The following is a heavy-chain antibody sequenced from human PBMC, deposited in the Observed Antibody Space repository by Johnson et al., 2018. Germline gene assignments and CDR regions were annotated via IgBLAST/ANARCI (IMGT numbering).Heavy chain of an antibody. CDR1: GFTFSSYA. CDR3: AKGHDYGDYYYYMDV. V-gene: IGHV3-23*04. D-gene: IGHD4-17*01. J-gene: IGHJ6*03. CDR2: ISGSGGST. Sequence: VQLVQSGGGLVQPGGSLRLSCAASGFTFSSYAMTWVRQAPGRGLEWVSAISGSGGSTYYADSVKGRFTISRANSKNTLYLQMNSLRAEETAVYYCAKGHDYGDYYYYMDVWGKGTTVTVS.